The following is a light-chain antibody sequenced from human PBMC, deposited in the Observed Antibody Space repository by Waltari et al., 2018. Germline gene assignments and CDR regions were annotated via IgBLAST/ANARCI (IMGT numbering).Light chain of an antibody. J-gene: IGLJ3*02. CDR3: VLYGGNGIWV. CDR2: STN. V-gene: IGLV8-61*01. Sequence: QTVVTQEPAFSVSPGGTITLTCALTSGSVSTSDYPRWYHQTPGQAPRTLIYSTNIRSSGVPDRFSGSIIGNKAALTITGAQADDESDYYCVLYGGNGIWVFGGGTRLTVL. CDR1: SGSVSTSDY.